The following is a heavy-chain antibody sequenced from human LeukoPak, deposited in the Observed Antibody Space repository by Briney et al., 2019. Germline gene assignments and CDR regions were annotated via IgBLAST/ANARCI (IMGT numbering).Heavy chain of an antibody. D-gene: IGHD2-21*02. CDR3: ARGEAYCGGDCYQDY. Sequence: ASVKVSCKASGYTFTSYYMHWVRQAPGQGLEWMGWINPNSGGTNYAQKFQGRVTMTRDTSISTAYMELSRLRSEDTAVYYCARGEAYCGGDCYQDYWGQGTLVTVSS. V-gene: IGHV1-2*02. CDR1: GYTFTSYY. CDR2: INPNSGGT. J-gene: IGHJ4*02.